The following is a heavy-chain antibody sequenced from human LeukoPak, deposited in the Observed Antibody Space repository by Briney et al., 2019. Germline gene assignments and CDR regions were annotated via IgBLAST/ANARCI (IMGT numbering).Heavy chain of an antibody. CDR2: LIGSSGST. V-gene: IGHV3-23*01. CDR1: GFTSSNYA. Sequence: GGSLRLSCAASGFTSSNYAMNWVRQAPGKGLEWVSVLIGSSGSTDYADSVKGRFTISRDNSKNTVFLQMYSLRAEDTAIYYCAKGAYDYIEIGYFDSWGQGTLVTVSS. J-gene: IGHJ4*02. CDR3: AKGAYDYIEIGYFDS. D-gene: IGHD5-12*01.